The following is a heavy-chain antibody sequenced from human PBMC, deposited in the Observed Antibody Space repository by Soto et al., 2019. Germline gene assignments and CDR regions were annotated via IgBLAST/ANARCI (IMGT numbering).Heavy chain of an antibody. V-gene: IGHV1-2*02. J-gene: IGHJ2*01. D-gene: IGHD3-10*01. CDR1: GYTFTAYY. CDR2: ITPNSGGT. Sequence: QEQLVQSEAEVKKPGASLKVSCEASGYTFTAYYLHWVRQAPGQGLEWMGWITPNSGGTKYAQKFQGRVTMTRDTSISTAYMELSSLRSDDTAVYYCARDASSFSLFGDRIPKNWYFDLWGRGTLVTVSS. CDR3: ARDASSFSLFGDRIPKNWYFDL.